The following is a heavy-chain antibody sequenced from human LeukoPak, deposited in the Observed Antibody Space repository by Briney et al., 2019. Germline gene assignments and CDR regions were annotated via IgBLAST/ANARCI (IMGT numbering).Heavy chain of an antibody. Sequence: TGGSLRLSCAASGFTFSSYAMHWVRQAPGKGLEWVAVISYDGSNKYYADSVKGRFTISRDNSKNTLYLQMNSLRAEDTAVYYCARGYCSGGSCYKYFDYWGQGTLVTVSS. D-gene: IGHD2-15*01. V-gene: IGHV3-30-3*01. CDR1: GFTFSSYA. J-gene: IGHJ4*02. CDR2: ISYDGSNK. CDR3: ARGYCSGGSCYKYFDY.